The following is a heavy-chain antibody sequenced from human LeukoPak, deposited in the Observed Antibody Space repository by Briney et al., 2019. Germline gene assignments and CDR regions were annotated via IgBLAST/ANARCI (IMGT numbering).Heavy chain of an antibody. CDR3: ARGGDSSGLV. D-gene: IGHD6-19*01. V-gene: IGHV4-39*07. CDR1: GGSISGSSYY. J-gene: IGHJ4*02. CDR2: IYYSGST. Sequence: SETLSLTCTVSGGSISGSSYYWGWIRQPPGKGLEWIGSIYYSGSTYYNPSLKSRVTISVDTSKNQFSLKLSSVTAADTAVYYCARGGDSSGLVWGQGTLVTVSS.